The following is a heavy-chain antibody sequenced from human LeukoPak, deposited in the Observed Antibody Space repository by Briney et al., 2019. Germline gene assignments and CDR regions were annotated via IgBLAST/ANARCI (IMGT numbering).Heavy chain of an antibody. CDR3: ARGCPTTVTIYYYYYYMDV. V-gene: IGHV3-7*01. CDR2: IKQDGSEK. D-gene: IGHD4-17*01. J-gene: IGHJ6*03. CDR1: GFTFSSYW. Sequence: GGSLRLSCAASGFTFSSYWMSWVRQAPGKGLEWVANIKQDGSEKYYVDSVKGRFTISRDNAKNSLYLQMNSLRAEDTAVYYCARGCPTTVTIYYYYYYMDVWGKGTTVTVSS.